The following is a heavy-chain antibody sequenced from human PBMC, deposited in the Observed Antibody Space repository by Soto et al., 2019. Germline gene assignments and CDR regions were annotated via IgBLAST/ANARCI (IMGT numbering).Heavy chain of an antibody. CDR3: GKEEATSIAPES. D-gene: IGHD6-6*01. V-gene: IGHV3-30*18. J-gene: IGHJ5*02. Sequence: QVQLVESGGGVVQPGRSLTLSCAASGFTFSSNGMPWVRQAPGKGLEWLAVISYDGSNKYYADSVKGRFTISRDNSKNTLSLQMSSLRPEDTAVYYCGKEEATSIAPESWGQGTLVTVSS. CDR2: ISYDGSNK. CDR1: GFTFSSNG.